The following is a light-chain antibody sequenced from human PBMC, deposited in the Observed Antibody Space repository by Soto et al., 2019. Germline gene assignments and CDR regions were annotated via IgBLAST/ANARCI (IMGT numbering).Light chain of an antibody. CDR3: QSYDSSLSAVV. CDR2: GNN. J-gene: IGLJ3*02. Sequence: QSVLTQPPSVSGAPGQRVTTSCIGSISNIGAGYDVHWYQQLPDKAPKLLISGNNNRPSGVPDRFSGSKSGTSASLAIAGLQAEDEADYYCQSYDSSLSAVVFGGGTKLTVL. CDR1: ISNIGAGYD. V-gene: IGLV1-40*01.